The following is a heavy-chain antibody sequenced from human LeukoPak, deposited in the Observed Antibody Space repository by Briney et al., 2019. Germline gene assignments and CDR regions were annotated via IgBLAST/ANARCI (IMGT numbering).Heavy chain of an antibody. CDR1: GFTFDDYA. CDR2: ISWNSGSI. J-gene: IGHJ4*02. Sequence: GRSLRLSCAASGFTFDDYAMHWVRQAPGKGLEWVSGISWNSGSIGYADSVKGRFTISRDNAKNSQYLQMNSLRAEDTAVYYCAKDRETYYDSSGYYGHWGQGTLVTVSS. CDR3: AKDRETYYDSSGYYGH. D-gene: IGHD3-22*01. V-gene: IGHV3-9*01.